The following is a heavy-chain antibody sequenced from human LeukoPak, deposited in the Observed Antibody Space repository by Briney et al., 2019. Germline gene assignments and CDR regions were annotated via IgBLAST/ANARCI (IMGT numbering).Heavy chain of an antibody. CDR1: GGSISSYY. V-gene: IGHV4-59*12. D-gene: IGHD6-13*01. J-gene: IGHJ4*02. CDR3: ARDVAAAGTEGLGY. CDR2: IYYSGST. Sequence: SETLSLTCTVSGGSISSYYWSWIRQPPGKGLEWIGYIYYSGSTNYNPSLKSRVTISVDTSKNQFSLKLSSVTAADTAVYYRARDVAAAGTEGLGYWGQGTLVTVSS.